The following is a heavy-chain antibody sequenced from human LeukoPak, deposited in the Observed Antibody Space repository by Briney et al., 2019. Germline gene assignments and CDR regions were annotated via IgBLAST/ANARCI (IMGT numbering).Heavy chain of an antibody. V-gene: IGHV3-20*04. J-gene: IGHJ6*03. CDR2: INWNGGST. Sequence: GGSLRLSCAASGFTFDDYGMSWVRQAPGKGLEWVAGINWNGGSTGYADSVKGRFTISRDNAKNSLYLQMNSLRAEDTALYYCARVSDGYYYYYMDVWGKGTTVTVSS. CDR1: GFTFDDYG. CDR3: ARVSDGYYYYYMDV.